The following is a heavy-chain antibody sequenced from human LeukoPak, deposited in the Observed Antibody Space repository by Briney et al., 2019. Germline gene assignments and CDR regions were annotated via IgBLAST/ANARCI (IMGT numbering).Heavy chain of an antibody. D-gene: IGHD2-21*02. J-gene: IGHJ3*02. Sequence: PGGSLRLSCAASGFTFSSYGMHWVRQAPGKGLEWVSFIRYDGSNEYYADSVRGRFTISRDNSKNTLYLQMNSLRAEDTAVYYCARDAPFEVVTATNAFDIWGQGTMVTVSS. CDR2: IRYDGSNE. CDR1: GFTFSSYG. CDR3: ARDAPFEVVTATNAFDI. V-gene: IGHV3-30*02.